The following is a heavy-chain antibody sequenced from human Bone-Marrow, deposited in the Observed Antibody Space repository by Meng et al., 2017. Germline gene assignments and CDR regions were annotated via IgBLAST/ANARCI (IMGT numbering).Heavy chain of an antibody. D-gene: IGHD3-3*01. CDR1: GYTFTSYY. CDR2: INPSGGST. J-gene: IGHJ4*02. CDR3: AADPSFWSGYSVLGY. V-gene: IGHV1-46*01. Sequence: ASVKVSCKASGYTFTSYYMHWVRQAPGQGLEWMGIINPSGGSTSYAQKFQGRVTMTRDTSTSTAYMELSSLRSEDTAVYYCAADPSFWSGYSVLGYWGQGTLVTVSS.